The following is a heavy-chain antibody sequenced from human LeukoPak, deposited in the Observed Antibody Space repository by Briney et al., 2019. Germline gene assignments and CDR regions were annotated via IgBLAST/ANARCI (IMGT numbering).Heavy chain of an antibody. CDR3: ARHLSGVTGYTYGRGIDY. Sequence: GGSLRLSCAASGFTFSDYYMSWIRQAPGKGLEWVSYISSNISTIYYADSVKGRFTISRDNAKTSLYLQMNSLRAEDTAVYYCARHLSGVTGYTYGRGIDYWGQGTLVTVSS. D-gene: IGHD5-18*01. J-gene: IGHJ4*02. CDR2: ISSNISTI. V-gene: IGHV3-11*04. CDR1: GFTFSDYY.